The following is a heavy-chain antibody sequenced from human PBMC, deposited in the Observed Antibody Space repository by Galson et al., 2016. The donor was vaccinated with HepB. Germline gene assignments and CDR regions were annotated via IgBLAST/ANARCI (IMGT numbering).Heavy chain of an antibody. V-gene: IGHV4-4*02. CDR2: IYQTGTA. Sequence: SETLSLTCAVSGDSISNNYWWAWVRQFPGQGLEWIGEIYQTGTAHYNPSFTSRATISIDKSKNEISLRLASVTAADTALYYCTRGTLGSVATMAFDNWGQGTLVTVSS. CDR3: TRGTLGSVATMAFDN. D-gene: IGHD4/OR15-4a*01. CDR1: GDSISNNYW. J-gene: IGHJ4*02.